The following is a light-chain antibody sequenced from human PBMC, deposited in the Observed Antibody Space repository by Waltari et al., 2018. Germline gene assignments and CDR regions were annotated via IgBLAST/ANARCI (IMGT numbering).Light chain of an antibody. V-gene: IGKV4-1*01. Sequence: DIVMTQSPDSLAVSLGERATINCKSSQSVLYSSNNNNYLAGYQQKPGQPPKLLIYWASTRESGVPDRFSGSGSGTDFTLTISSLQAEDVAVYYCQQYYSTPPTFGQGTKLEIK. J-gene: IGKJ2*01. CDR3: QQYYSTPPT. CDR1: QSVLYSSNNNNY. CDR2: WAS.